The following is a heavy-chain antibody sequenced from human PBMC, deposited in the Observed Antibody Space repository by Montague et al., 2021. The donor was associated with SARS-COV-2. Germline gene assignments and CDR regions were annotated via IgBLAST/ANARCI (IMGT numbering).Heavy chain of an antibody. CDR2: IKGDGSEK. Sequence: SLRLSCAASGFTFSSYWMTWVRQTPGKGLEWLAQIKGDGSEKYYVDSVKGRFTVSRDNAKNSLYLQMSSLSGEDTGVYYCARGVVAAPPVVDYWGRGTLVTVSS. D-gene: IGHD2-15*01. J-gene: IGHJ4*02. CDR3: ARGVVAAPPVVDY. V-gene: IGHV3-7*05. CDR1: GFTFSSYW.